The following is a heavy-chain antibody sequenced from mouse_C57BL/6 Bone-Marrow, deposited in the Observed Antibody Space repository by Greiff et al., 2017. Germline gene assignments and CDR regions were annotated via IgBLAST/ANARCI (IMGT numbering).Heavy chain of an antibody. D-gene: IGHD1-1*02. CDR2: IYPGDGDT. V-gene: IGHV1-82*01. CDR3: ARWCFFDY. CDR1: GYAFSSSW. J-gene: IGHJ2*01. Sequence: QVQLQQSGPELVKPGASVKISCKASGYAFSSSWMNWVKQRPGKGLEWIGRIYPGDGDTNYNGKFKGKATLTADKSSSTAYMQLSSLTSEDSAVYFCARWCFFDYWGQGTTLTVSS.